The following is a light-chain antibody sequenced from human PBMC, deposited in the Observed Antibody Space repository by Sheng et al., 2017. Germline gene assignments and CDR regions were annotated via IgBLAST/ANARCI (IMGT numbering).Light chain of an antibody. CDR1: QSISSY. Sequence: EIQMTQSPSSLSASVGDRVTITCRASQSISSYLNWYQQKPGKAPKLLIYAASSLQSRGPDQGSVAVDLGRDFTLTISSLQPEDFATYYCQQSYSTPVEFGQGT. J-gene: IGKJ1*01. CDR3: QQSYSTPVE. CDR2: AAS. V-gene: IGKV1-39*01.